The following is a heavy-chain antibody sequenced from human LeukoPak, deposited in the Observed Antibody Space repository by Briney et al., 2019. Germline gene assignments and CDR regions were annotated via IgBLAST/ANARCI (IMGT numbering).Heavy chain of an antibody. Sequence: GGSLRLSCAASGFTFSSYSMNWVRQAPGKGLEWVSYISSSSSYIYYADSVKGRFTISRDNAKNSLYLQMNSLRAEDTAVYYCARDGSGSYLPEDYYYYGMDVWGQGTTVTVSS. J-gene: IGHJ6*02. V-gene: IGHV3-21*05. CDR3: ARDGSGSYLPEDYYYYGMDV. D-gene: IGHD3-10*01. CDR1: GFTFSSYS. CDR2: ISSSSSYI.